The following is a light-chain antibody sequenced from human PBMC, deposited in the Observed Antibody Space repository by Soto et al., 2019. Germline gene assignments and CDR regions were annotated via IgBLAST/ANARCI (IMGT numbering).Light chain of an antibody. CDR2: AAS. CDR3: LQDYNYPWT. CDR1: QGIRND. Sequence: AIQMTQSPSSLSASVGERVTIPCRASQGIRNDLGWYQQEPGKAPKLLIYAASSLQSGVPSRFSGSGSGTDFTLTISSLQPEDFATYYCLQDYNYPWTFGQGTKVDIK. V-gene: IGKV1-6*01. J-gene: IGKJ1*01.